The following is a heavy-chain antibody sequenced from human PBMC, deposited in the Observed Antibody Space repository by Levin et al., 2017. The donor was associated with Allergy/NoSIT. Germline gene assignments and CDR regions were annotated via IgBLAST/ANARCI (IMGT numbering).Heavy chain of an antibody. CDR3: AKDQKTTSSGRSFDY. CDR2: ISGSDNST. CDR1: GFTFSSYA. D-gene: IGHD4-17*01. J-gene: IGHJ4*02. V-gene: IGHV3-23*01. Sequence: GESLKISCAVSGFTFSSYAMSWVRQAPGKGLEWVSAISGSDNSTYYADSVKGRCTISRDNSKNTLYLQMNSLRGDDTAVYYCAKDQKTTSSGRSFDYWGQGTQVTVSS.